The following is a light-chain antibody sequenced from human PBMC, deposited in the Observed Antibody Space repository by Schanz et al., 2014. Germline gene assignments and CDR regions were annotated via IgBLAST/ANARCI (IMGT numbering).Light chain of an antibody. CDR1: QSVSGSY. J-gene: IGKJ2*01. CDR3: QQYGSSVMYT. Sequence: EIVLTQSPGTLSLSPGERATLSCRASQSVSGSYLAWYQQKPGQAPRRLIYGASSRATDIPDRFSGSGSGTDFTLAISRLEPEDFAIYYCQQYGSSVMYTFGQGTKLES. V-gene: IGKV3-20*01. CDR2: GAS.